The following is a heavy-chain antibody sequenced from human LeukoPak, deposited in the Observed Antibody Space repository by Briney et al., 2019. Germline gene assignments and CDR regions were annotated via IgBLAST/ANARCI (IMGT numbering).Heavy chain of an antibody. Sequence: GGSLRLSCAASGFTFNDYEMTWVRQAPGKGLEWISYISSSGSITSHADSVKGRFTISRDNAKNTLYLQMNSLRAEDTAVYYCAKDSKIVGATFRSYHYMDVWGKGTAVTVSS. CDR1: GFTFNDYE. J-gene: IGHJ6*03. V-gene: IGHV3-48*03. D-gene: IGHD1-26*01. CDR3: AKDSKIVGATFRSYHYMDV. CDR2: ISSSGSIT.